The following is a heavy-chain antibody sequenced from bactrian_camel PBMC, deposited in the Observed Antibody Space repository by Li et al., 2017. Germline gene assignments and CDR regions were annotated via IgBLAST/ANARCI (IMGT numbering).Heavy chain of an antibody. V-gene: IGHV3S54*01. D-gene: IGHD3*01. Sequence: HVQLVESGGGSVQAGGSLILSCASSGAIDSRRCMGWFRQAPGKERERVATIYTRTGSPDHADSVKGRFTISKDAAKHTLFLEMKSLKPEDTAMYYCAADEGLWEGDDCSEYVYRGRETQVTVS. CDR3: AADEGLWEGDDCSEYVY. J-gene: IGHJ4*01. CDR2: IYTRTGSP. CDR1: GAIDSRRC.